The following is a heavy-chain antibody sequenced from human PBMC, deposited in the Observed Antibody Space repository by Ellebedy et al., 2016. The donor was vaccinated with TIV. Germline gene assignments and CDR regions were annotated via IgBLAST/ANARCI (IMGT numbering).Heavy chain of an antibody. CDR1: GFTFSNYW. V-gene: IGHV3-74*01. D-gene: IGHD3-10*01. CDR2: IKWDGSTA. CDR3: ARGMKDIYGMDV. J-gene: IGHJ6*02. Sequence: GESLKISCAASGFTFSNYWMHWVRQAPGKGLVWVSRIKWDGSTATYADSVKGRFPISRDNTKNTVYLQMYSLRADDTAVYYCARGMKDIYGMDVWGQGTTVTVSS.